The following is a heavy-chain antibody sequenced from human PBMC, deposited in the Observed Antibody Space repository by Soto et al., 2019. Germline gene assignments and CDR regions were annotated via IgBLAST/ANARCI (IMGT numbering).Heavy chain of an antibody. J-gene: IGHJ6*02. V-gene: IGHV3-64D*06. CDR2: ISSNGGST. Sequence: VGSLRLSCSASGFTFSSYAMHWVRQAPGKGLEYVSAISSNGGSTYYADSVKGRFTISRDNSKNTLYLQMSSLRAEDTAVYYCVKPQGYYYGMDVWGQGTTVTVSS. CDR1: GFTFSSYA. CDR3: VKPQGYYYGMDV.